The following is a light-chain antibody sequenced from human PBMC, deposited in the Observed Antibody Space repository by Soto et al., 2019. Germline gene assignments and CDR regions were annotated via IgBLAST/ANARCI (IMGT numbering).Light chain of an antibody. Sequence: EIVLTQSPATLSLSPGERATLSCRASQSVSSYFAWYQQKPGRAPRLLIYDASSRATGIPARFIGSGSGTDFTLTISSLEPEDFAVYYGEQRSNWPITFGQGTRLEIK. CDR1: QSVSSY. J-gene: IGKJ5*01. CDR3: EQRSNWPIT. CDR2: DAS. V-gene: IGKV3-11*01.